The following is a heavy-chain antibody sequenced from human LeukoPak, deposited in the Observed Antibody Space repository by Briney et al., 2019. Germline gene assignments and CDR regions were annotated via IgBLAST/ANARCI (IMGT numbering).Heavy chain of an antibody. Sequence: GGSLRLSCAASGFTFSTNSMNWVRQAPGKGLEWVSYISSTGGTIYYADSVKGRFTISRDNSKNTLYLQMNSLRAEDTAVYYCARGIDAFDIWGQGTMVTVSS. J-gene: IGHJ3*02. CDR3: ARGIDAFDI. CDR2: ISSTGGTI. D-gene: IGHD2-15*01. CDR1: GFTFSTNS. V-gene: IGHV3-48*01.